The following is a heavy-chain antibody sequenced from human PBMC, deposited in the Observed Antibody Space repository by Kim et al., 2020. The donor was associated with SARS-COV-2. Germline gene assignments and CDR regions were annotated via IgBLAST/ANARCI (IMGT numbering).Heavy chain of an antibody. D-gene: IGHD6-13*01. Sequence: DSVKGRFTISRDNAKNSLYLQRNSLRDEETAVYYCARVNGRYSSSWYDDYWGQGTLVTVSS. J-gene: IGHJ4*02. CDR3: ARVNGRYSSSWYDDY. V-gene: IGHV3-48*02.